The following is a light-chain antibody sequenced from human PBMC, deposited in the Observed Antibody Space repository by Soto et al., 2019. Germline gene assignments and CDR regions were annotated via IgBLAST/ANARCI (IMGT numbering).Light chain of an antibody. CDR3: HQRQSWPRT. Sequence: EIVLTQSPATLSSSPGETATLSCRASQYVGTRLAWYQHKPGQAPRLLIYYTSNRATGIPARFSGSGSGTDFPLTISSLAPEDFAIYYCHQRQSWPRTFGQGTKVEIK. CDR1: QYVGTR. V-gene: IGKV3-11*01. J-gene: IGKJ1*01. CDR2: YTS.